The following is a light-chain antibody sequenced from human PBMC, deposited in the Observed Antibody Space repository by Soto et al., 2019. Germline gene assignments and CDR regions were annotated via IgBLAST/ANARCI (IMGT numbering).Light chain of an antibody. CDR3: CSYAGSYIFV. CDR2: DVT. V-gene: IGLV2-11*01. Sequence: QSALTQPRSVSGSPGQSVTISCTGTRNDVGGYNYVSWYQQHPGKAPKLMIYDVTKRPSGVPDRFSGSKSGSTASLTISGLQADDEADYYCCSYAGSYIFVFGTGTKVTVL. CDR1: RNDVGGYNY. J-gene: IGLJ1*01.